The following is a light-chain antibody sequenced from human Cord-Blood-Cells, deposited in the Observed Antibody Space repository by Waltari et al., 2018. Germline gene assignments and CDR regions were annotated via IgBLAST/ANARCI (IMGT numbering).Light chain of an antibody. CDR1: SGSIPSNY. J-gene: IGLJ3*02. Sequence: NFMLTQPHSVSESPGKTVTISCTRSSGSIPSNYVQRYQQRPGSSPTTVIYEDNQRPSGVPDRFSGSIDSSSNSASLTISGLKTEDEADYYCQSYDSSNWVFGGGTKLTVL. CDR2: EDN. V-gene: IGLV6-57*01. CDR3: QSYDSSNWV.